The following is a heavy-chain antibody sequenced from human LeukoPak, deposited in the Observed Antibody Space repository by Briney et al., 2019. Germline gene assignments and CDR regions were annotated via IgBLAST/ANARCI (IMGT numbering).Heavy chain of an antibody. V-gene: IGHV3-66*01. Sequence: PGGSLRLSCAASGFTVSSNYMSWVRQAPGKGLEWVSVIYSGGSTYYADSVKGRFTISRDNSKNTLYLQMNSLRAEDTAVYYYAKDLGSGYDYDYYYGMDVWGQGTTVTVS. J-gene: IGHJ6*02. CDR1: GFTVSSNY. CDR3: AKDLGSGYDYDYYYGMDV. CDR2: IYSGGST. D-gene: IGHD5-12*01.